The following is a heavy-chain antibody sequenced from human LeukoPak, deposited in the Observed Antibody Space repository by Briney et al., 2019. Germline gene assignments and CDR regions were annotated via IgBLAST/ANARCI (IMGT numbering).Heavy chain of an antibody. CDR3: AELGITMIGGV. Sequence: GGSLRLSCAASGFTFSNYAMRWVRQAPGKGLEWVSGISGSGDSTYYADSVRGRLTISRDNSKNTLYLQMNSLRAEDTAVYYCAELGITMIGGVWGKGTTVTISS. D-gene: IGHD3-10*02. CDR2: ISGSGDST. V-gene: IGHV3-23*01. CDR1: GFTFSNYA. J-gene: IGHJ6*04.